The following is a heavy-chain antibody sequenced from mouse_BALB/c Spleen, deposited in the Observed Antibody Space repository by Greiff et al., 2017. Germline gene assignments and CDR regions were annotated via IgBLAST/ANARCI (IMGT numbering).Heavy chain of an antibody. J-gene: IGHJ3*01. CDR2: ISYSGST. CDR3: AREDYYGNYEGDWFAY. D-gene: IGHD2-1*01. CDR1: GYSITSDYA. V-gene: IGHV3-2*02. Sequence: VQLKESGPGLVKPSQSLSLTCTVTGYSITSDYAWNWIRQFPGNKLEWMGYISYSGSTSYNPSLKSRISITRDTSKNQFFLQLNSVTTEDTATYYCAREDYYGNYEGDWFAYWGQGTLVTVSA.